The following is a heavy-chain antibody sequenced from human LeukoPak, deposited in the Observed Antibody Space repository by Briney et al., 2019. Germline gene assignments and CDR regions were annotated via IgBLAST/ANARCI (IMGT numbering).Heavy chain of an antibody. D-gene: IGHD3-3*01. Sequence: SETLSLTCTVSGDSISSSNCYWGWIRQPPGKGLEWIGSIYYSGSTYYNPSLKSRVTISVDTSKNQFSLKLSSVTAADTAVYYCVITITGVDYWGQGTLVTVSS. CDR1: GDSISSSNCY. CDR3: VITITGVDY. V-gene: IGHV4-39*07. J-gene: IGHJ4*02. CDR2: IYYSGST.